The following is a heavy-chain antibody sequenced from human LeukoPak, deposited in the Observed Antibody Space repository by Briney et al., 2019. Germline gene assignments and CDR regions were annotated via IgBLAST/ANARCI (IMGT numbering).Heavy chain of an antibody. V-gene: IGHV3-7*04. J-gene: IGHJ4*02. CDR1: GFTFSRSL. CDR2: INQDGSDK. D-gene: IGHD3-16*02. CDR3: GRGDGYLVDY. Sequence: GGSLRLSCAASGFTFSRSLMTWVRQAPGKGLEWVANINQDGSDKSSVDSVRGRFTISRDNAKNSLYLQMSSLRAEDTAVYYCGRGDGYLVDYWGQGTLVTVSS.